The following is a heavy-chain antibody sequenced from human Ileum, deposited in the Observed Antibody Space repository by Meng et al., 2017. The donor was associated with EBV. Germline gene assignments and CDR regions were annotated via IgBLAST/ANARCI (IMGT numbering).Heavy chain of an antibody. CDR2: IYYSGTP. CDR1: GGAVSMSSYS. CDR3: ARGCDTAMDSG. V-gene: IGHV4-61*01. J-gene: IGHJ4*02. D-gene: IGHD5-18*01. Sequence: QQSGLGLVKPSQTLFVTCTVSGGAVSMSSYSWSWIRQPPGKGLEWIGYIYYSGTPNYNPALERRVTISVDTSKTQFSLKLRSVAASDTAGYYCARGCDTAMDSGWGQGTLVTVSS.